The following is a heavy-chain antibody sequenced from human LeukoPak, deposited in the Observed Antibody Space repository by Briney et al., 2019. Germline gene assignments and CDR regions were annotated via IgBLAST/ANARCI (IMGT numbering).Heavy chain of an antibody. CDR2: IYHSGST. Sequence: PSETLSLTCTVSGYSISSGYYWGWIRQPPGKGLEWIGSIYHSGSTYYNPSLKSRVTISVDTSKNQFSLKLSSVTAADTAVYHCARHGGIIAAAGTRAFNIWGQGTMVTVSS. J-gene: IGHJ3*02. D-gene: IGHD6-13*01. CDR3: ARHGGIIAAAGTRAFNI. CDR1: GYSISSGYY. V-gene: IGHV4-38-2*02.